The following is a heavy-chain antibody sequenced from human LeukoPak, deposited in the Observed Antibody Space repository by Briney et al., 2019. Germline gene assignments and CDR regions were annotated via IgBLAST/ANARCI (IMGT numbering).Heavy chain of an antibody. Sequence: GGSLRLSCAASGFTFSNYEMNWVRQAPGKGLEWVSYISSSGSTTYYADSVKGRFTISRDNAKNSLYLQMNSLRAEDTAVYYCARGYCSGGSCYFDYWGQGTLVTVSS. CDR1: GFTFSNYE. J-gene: IGHJ4*02. V-gene: IGHV3-48*03. D-gene: IGHD2-15*01. CDR3: ARGYCSGGSCYFDY. CDR2: ISSSGSTT.